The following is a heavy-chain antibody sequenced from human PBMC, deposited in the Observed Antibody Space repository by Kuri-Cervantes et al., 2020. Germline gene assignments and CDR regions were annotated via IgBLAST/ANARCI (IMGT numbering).Heavy chain of an antibody. CDR1: GGSISSGGYY. Sequence: LRLSCAVSGGSISSGGYYWSWIRQHPGKGLEWIGYIYQTGRAYYNPSLKSRVTISVDRSKNQFSLKLSSVTAADTAVYYCARLRRDGYNFAYFDYWGQGTLVTVSS. V-gene: IGHV4-30-2*01. CDR2: IYQTGRA. J-gene: IGHJ4*02. D-gene: IGHD5-24*01. CDR3: ARLRRDGYNFAYFDY.